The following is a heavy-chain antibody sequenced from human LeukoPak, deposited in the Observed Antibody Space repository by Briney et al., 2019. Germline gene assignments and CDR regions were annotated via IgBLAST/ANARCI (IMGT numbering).Heavy chain of an antibody. V-gene: IGHV3-23*01. CDR2: ISGSGGST. D-gene: IGHD6-13*01. Sequence: GGSLRLSCAASGFTFSRYGMSWVRQAPGKGLEWVSAISGSGGSTYYADSVKGRFTISRDNSKNTLYLQMNSLRAEDTAVYYCARGGSWYFYYYYYYMDVWGKGTTVTVSS. CDR1: GFTFSRYG. CDR3: ARGGSWYFYYYYYYMDV. J-gene: IGHJ6*03.